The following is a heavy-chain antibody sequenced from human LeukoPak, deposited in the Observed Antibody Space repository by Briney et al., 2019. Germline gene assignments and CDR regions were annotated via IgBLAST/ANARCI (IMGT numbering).Heavy chain of an antibody. CDR2: ISSSGSSI. Sequence: GGSLRLSCAASGFTFSDYYMSWIRQAPGKGLEWVSYISSSGSSIYYTDSVKGRFTISRDNAKNSLYLQMNSLRAEDTAVYYCAGERVSSGWTAPFDYWGQGTLVTVSS. CDR3: AGERVSSGWTAPFDY. J-gene: IGHJ4*02. V-gene: IGHV3-11*01. CDR1: GFTFSDYY. D-gene: IGHD6-19*01.